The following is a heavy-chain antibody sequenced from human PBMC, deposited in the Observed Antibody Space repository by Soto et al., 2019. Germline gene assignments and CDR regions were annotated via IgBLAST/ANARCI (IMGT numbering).Heavy chain of an antibody. J-gene: IGHJ5*02. D-gene: IGHD1-1*01. V-gene: IGHV1-3*04. Sequence: QVQLEQSGAEVRKPGASVNVSCKTSGYTFRSYAMHWVRQAPGHSLEWMGWINTGTGHTKYSQKMQGRVTLTSDTSAHTAYMELSRLTSADTAVYYCARAEGYNFDTWFDPWGQGTLVTVAS. CDR1: GYTFRSYA. CDR3: ARAEGYNFDTWFDP. CDR2: INTGTGHT.